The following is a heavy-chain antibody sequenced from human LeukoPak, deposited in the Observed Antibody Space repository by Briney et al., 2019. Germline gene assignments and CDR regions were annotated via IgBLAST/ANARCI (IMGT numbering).Heavy chain of an antibody. D-gene: IGHD3-22*01. V-gene: IGHV4-30-2*01. Sequence: SQTLSFTCAVSGGSISSGGYSWSWIRQPPGKGLEWIGYIYHSGSTNYNPSLKSRVTISVDTSKNQFSLKLSSVTAADTAVYYCARVNRITMIGSYYFDYWGQGTLVTVSS. CDR3: ARVNRITMIGSYYFDY. CDR2: IYHSGST. J-gene: IGHJ4*02. CDR1: GGSISSGGYS.